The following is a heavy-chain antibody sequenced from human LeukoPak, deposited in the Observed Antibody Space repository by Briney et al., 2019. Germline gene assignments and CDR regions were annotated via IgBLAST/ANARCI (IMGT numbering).Heavy chain of an antibody. J-gene: IGHJ4*02. Sequence: SVKVSCKASGGTFSSYAISWVRQAPGQGLEWMGRIIPILGIANYAQKFQGRVTITADKSTSTAYMELSSLRSGDTAVYYCASLGGNSVDYWGQGTLVTVSS. CDR2: IIPILGIA. CDR3: ASLGGNSVDY. CDR1: GGTFSSYA. V-gene: IGHV1-69*04. D-gene: IGHD4-23*01.